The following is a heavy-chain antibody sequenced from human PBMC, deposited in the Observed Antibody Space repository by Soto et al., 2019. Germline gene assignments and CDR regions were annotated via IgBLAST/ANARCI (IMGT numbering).Heavy chain of an antibody. CDR2: MNPTSGNS. CDR3: ARTRLCGGDCYSPYYFDF. V-gene: IGHV1-8*01. CDR1: GYTFSNYD. J-gene: IGHJ4*02. Sequence: ASVKVSCKASGYTFSNYDINWVRQATGQGLEWMGWMNPTSGNSGYVQKFQGRVTMTRNTSISTAYMELTSLTSDDTAVYYCARTRLCGGDCYSPYYFDFWGQGALVTVSS. D-gene: IGHD2-21*02.